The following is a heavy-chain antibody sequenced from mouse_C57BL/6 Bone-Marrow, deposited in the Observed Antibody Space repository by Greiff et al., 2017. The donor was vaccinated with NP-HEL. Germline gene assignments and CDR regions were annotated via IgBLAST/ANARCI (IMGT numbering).Heavy chain of an antibody. CDR2: ISYDGSN. CDR1: GYSITSGYY. D-gene: IGHD2-3*01. Sequence: EVKLMESGPGLVKPSQSLSLTCSVTGYSITSGYYWNWIRQFPGNKLEWMGYISYDGSNNYNPSLKNRISITRDTSKNQFFLKLNSVTTEDTATYYCAGWLDFDYWGQGTTLTVSS. J-gene: IGHJ2*01. CDR3: AGWLDFDY. V-gene: IGHV3-6*02.